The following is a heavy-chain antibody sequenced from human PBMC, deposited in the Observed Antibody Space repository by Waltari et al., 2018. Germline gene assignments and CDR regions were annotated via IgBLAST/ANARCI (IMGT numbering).Heavy chain of an antibody. J-gene: IGHJ4*02. Sequence: QLQLQESGPGLVKPSETLSITCSVSGDSIRSSDYFWAWIRQPPGKALEWIGSIYYTGTTFYSPSLKSRVTISIDTSKNQFSLKLSSVTATDTALYYCTRETSSTSHYWGQGTLVTVSS. CDR1: GDSIRSSDYF. CDR2: IYYTGTT. V-gene: IGHV4-39*01. CDR3: TRETSSTSHY. D-gene: IGHD2-2*01.